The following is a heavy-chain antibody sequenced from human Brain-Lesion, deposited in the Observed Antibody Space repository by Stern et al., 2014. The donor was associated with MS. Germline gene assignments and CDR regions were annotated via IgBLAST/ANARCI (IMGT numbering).Heavy chain of an antibody. CDR2: SNPKSGGT. V-gene: IGHV1-2*04. D-gene: IGHD3-22*01. CDR3: ATYYYDSTGYNDF. CDR1: GYTFSGYY. J-gene: IGHJ4*02. Sequence: QVQLVQSGAEVKKPGASVKVSCTASGYTFSGYYMHWVRQAPGQGLEWIVWSNPKSGGTIYAQKFQGWVTMTRDTSINTAYMELSRLRSDDTAVYYCATYYYDSTGYNDFWGQGTLVTVSS.